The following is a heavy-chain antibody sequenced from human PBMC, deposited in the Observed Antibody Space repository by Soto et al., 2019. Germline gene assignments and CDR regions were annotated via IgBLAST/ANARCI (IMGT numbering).Heavy chain of an antibody. CDR1: GYSFTSYW. V-gene: IGHV5-51*01. CDR2: IYPGDSDT. J-gene: IGHJ6*02. CDR3: ARLRGSSSDYYYYGMDV. Sequence: GESLNLSCTGSGYSFTSYWSGWVRPLPGKGLEWMGIIYPGDSDTRYSPSFQGQVTISADKSISTAYLQWSSLKASDTAMYYCARLRGSSSDYYYYGMDVWGQGTTVTVS. D-gene: IGHD6-6*01.